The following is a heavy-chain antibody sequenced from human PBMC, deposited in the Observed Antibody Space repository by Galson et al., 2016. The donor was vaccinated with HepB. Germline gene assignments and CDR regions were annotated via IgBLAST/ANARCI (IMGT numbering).Heavy chain of an antibody. D-gene: IGHD1-20*01. CDR3: AKAGYNSHERNNWFDS. Sequence: SLRLSCAASGFTFTSYAMSWVRQAPGKGLEWLSSVRGSGGSTCYADSVRGRFIISRDSSENTLYLQMTTLRGDDTALYYCAKAGYNSHERNNWFDSWGQGTLVTVSS. CDR2: VRGSGGST. CDR1: GFTFTSYA. V-gene: IGHV3-23*01. J-gene: IGHJ5*01.